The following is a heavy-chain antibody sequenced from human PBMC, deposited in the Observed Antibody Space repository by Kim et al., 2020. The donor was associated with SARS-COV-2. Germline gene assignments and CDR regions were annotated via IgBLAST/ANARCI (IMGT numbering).Heavy chain of an antibody. V-gene: IGHV4-34*01. CDR2: INHSGST. CDR3: ARGHTVTKFYYYYYGMDV. J-gene: IGHJ6*02. Sequence: SETLSLTCAVYGGSFSGYYWSWIRQPPGKGLEWIGEINHSGSTNYNPSLKSRDTISVDTSKNQFSLKLSSVTAADTAVYYCARGHTVTKFYYYYYGMDVWGQGTTFTVSS. D-gene: IGHD4-17*01. CDR1: GGSFSGYY.